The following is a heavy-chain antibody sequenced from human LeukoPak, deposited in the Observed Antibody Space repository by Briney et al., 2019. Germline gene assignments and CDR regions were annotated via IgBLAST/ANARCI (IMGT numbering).Heavy chain of an antibody. D-gene: IGHD3-9*01. CDR2: ISGDGGST. CDR3: AKAGYDILTGYYSYYYYAMDV. Sequence: GGSLRLSCAASGFTFDDYAMHWVRQAPGKGLEWVSLISGDGGSTYYADSVKGRFTISRDNSKNSLYLQVNSLRTEDTALYYCAKAGYDILTGYYSYYYYAMDVWGQGTAVTVSS. CDR1: GFTFDDYA. J-gene: IGHJ6*02. V-gene: IGHV3-43*02.